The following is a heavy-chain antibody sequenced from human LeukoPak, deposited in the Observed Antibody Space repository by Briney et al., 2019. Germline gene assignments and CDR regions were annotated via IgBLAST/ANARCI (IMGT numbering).Heavy chain of an antibody. J-gene: IGHJ4*02. V-gene: IGHV3-74*01. CDR1: GFTFSNYW. CDR2: INGNGGST. D-gene: IGHD1-26*01. Sequence: LTGGSLRLSCAASGFTFSNYWMHWVRQAPGKGLVWVSRINGNGGSTSYADSVKGRFTISRDNAKNTLYLQMNSLRAVDTAVYYCAMLPLVGGVFDYWGQGTLVTVSS. CDR3: AMLPLVGGVFDY.